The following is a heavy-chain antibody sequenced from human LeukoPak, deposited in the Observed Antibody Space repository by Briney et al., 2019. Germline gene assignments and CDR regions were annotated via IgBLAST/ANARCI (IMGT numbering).Heavy chain of an antibody. Sequence: PGGSLRLSCAASGFTFSSYAMSWVRQAPGKGLEWVSAISGSGGSTYYADSVKGRFTISRDNSKNTLYLQMNSLRAEDTAVYYCAPPPYGSGTGFDYWGQGTLVTVSS. V-gene: IGHV3-23*01. CDR1: GFTFSSYA. CDR3: APPPYGSGTGFDY. J-gene: IGHJ4*02. CDR2: ISGSGGST. D-gene: IGHD3-10*01.